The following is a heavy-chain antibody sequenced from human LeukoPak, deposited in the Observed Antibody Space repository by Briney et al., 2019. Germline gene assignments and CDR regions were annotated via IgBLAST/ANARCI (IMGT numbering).Heavy chain of an antibody. V-gene: IGHV3-23*01. Sequence: PGGSLRLSCAASGFTFSTFPMSWVRQAPGKGLEWVSGIGASGGSTYYADSVKGRLTISRDNSENTLYLQMNSLRAEDAAIYYCAKVYGSRGYWGQGTLVTVSS. D-gene: IGHD3-10*01. CDR3: AKVYGSRGY. J-gene: IGHJ4*02. CDR1: GFTFSTFP. CDR2: IGASGGST.